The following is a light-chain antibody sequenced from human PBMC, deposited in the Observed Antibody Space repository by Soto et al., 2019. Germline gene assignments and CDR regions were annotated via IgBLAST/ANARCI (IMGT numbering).Light chain of an antibody. CDR1: SSNIGAGYD. CDR2: ANS. CDR3: QSYDSSLSAYV. V-gene: IGLV1-40*01. Sequence: SALTQPPSVSGAPGQRVTISCTGSSSNIGAGYDVHWYQQLPGTAHKLLIFANSIRPSGVPGRFSGSKSGTSASLAITGLQADDEADYYCQSYDSSLSAYVFGAGTRSPS. J-gene: IGLJ1*01.